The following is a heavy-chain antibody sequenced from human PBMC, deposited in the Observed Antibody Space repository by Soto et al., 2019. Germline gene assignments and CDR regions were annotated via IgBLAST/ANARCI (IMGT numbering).Heavy chain of an antibody. Sequence: QLQLQESGPGLVKPSETLSLTCTVSAGSISRSNYYWGWIRQPPGKGLEWIGSMYSSGNTYYNPSLKSRVTISVETFTNQFSLKMTSVTAADKAVYYCARQPYDSSGYHYGAWGQGTLVTVSS. J-gene: IGHJ5*02. V-gene: IGHV4-39*01. CDR2: MYSSGNT. CDR3: ARQPYDSSGYHYGA. CDR1: AGSISRSNYY. D-gene: IGHD3-22*01.